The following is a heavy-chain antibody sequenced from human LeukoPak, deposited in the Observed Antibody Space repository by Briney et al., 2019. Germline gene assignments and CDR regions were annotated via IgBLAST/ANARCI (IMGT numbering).Heavy chain of an antibody. Sequence: GGSLRLSCAASGFTFSNYEMNWVRQAPGKGLEWVANIKQDGSEKYYVDSVKGRFTVSRDNAKNSLYLQMNSLRAEDTAVYYCAREGTSVDYWGQGTLVTVSS. CDR1: GFTFSNYE. V-gene: IGHV3-7*01. D-gene: IGHD2-2*01. CDR2: IKQDGSEK. CDR3: AREGTSVDY. J-gene: IGHJ4*02.